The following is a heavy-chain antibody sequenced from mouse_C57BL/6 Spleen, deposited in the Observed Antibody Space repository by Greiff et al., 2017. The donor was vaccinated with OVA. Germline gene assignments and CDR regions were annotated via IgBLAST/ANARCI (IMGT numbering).Heavy chain of an antibody. CDR2: INPNNGGT. J-gene: IGHJ2*01. CDR1: GYTFTDYY. V-gene: IGHV1-26*01. CDR3: ARYYGSSSYYFDY. Sequence: VQLQQSGPELVKPGASVKISCKASGYTFTDYYMNWVKQSHGKSLEWIGDINPNNGGTSYNQKFKGKATLTVDKSSSTAYMELRSLTSEDSAVYDGARYYGSSSYYFDYWGQGTTLTVSS. D-gene: IGHD1-1*01.